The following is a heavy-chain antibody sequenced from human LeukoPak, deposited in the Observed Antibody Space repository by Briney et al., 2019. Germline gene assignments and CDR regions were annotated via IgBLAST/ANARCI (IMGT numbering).Heavy chain of an antibody. D-gene: IGHD3-9*01. Sequence: GESLKISCKGSGYSFTSYWISWVRQMPGKGLEWMGRIDPSDSYTNYSPPFQGHVTISADKSISTAYLQWSSLKASDTAMYYCARSLYGILTGYYAPFDYWGQGTLVTVSS. CDR1: GYSFTSYW. CDR3: ARSLYGILTGYYAPFDY. CDR2: IDPSDSYT. V-gene: IGHV5-10-1*01. J-gene: IGHJ4*02.